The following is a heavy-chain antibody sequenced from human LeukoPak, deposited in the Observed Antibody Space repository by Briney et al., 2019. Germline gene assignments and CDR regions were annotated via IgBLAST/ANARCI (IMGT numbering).Heavy chain of an antibody. Sequence: ASVKVSCKASGYTFTDYYMHWVQQAPGKGLEWMGRVDPEDGETIYAEKFQGRVTITADTSTDTAYMELSSLRSEDTAVYYCATYDSSGYCPFGYWGQGTLVTVSS. CDR2: VDPEDGET. CDR3: ATYDSSGYCPFGY. V-gene: IGHV1-69-2*01. J-gene: IGHJ4*02. D-gene: IGHD3-22*01. CDR1: GYTFTDYY.